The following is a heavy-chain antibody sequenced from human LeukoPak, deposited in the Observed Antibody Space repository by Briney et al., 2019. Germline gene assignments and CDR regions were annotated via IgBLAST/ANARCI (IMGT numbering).Heavy chain of an antibody. D-gene: IGHD3-22*01. J-gene: IGHJ4*02. V-gene: IGHV3-23*01. CDR2: ISGGST. Sequence: GGSLRLSCAVSGFTFSSYAMSWVRQAPGKGLEWVSAISGGSTYYADSVKGRFTISRDNSKNTLYLQMNSLRAEDTAVFYCAKDEGIVLACQGGGDYWGQGTLVTVSS. CDR3: AKDEGIVLACQGGGDY. CDR1: GFTFSSYA.